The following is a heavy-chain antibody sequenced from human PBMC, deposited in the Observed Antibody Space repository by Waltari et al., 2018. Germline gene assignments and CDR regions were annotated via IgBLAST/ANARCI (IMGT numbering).Heavy chain of an antibody. CDR1: GFTFSNYA. CDR2: ISKSGGAT. J-gene: IGHJ4*02. CDR3: AKLAGIMAWHFDY. D-gene: IGHD3-16*01. Sequence: EVQVLDSGGGLVQPGGSLRLSCAASGFTFSNYAMTWVRQAPGKGVEWVSSISKSGGATYYVDSVKGRFTISRDNSKNTVYLQMTSLRAEDTAVYYCAKLAGIMAWHFDYWGQGTLVTVSS. V-gene: IGHV3-23*01.